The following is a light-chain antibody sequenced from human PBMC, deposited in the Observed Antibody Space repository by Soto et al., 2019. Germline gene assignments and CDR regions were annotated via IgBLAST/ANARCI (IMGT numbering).Light chain of an antibody. CDR2: EFN. J-gene: IGLJ2*01. CDR3: SAYAGSNDFVV. V-gene: IGLV2-8*01. Sequence: QPVLTQPPSASGSPGQSVTISCTGTSSDVGNYNYVSWYQQHPGKAPKLVIYEFNKRPSGVPDRFSGSKSGNTASLTVSGLQAEDEADYFCSAYAGSNDFVVFGGGTKLTVL. CDR1: SSDVGNYNY.